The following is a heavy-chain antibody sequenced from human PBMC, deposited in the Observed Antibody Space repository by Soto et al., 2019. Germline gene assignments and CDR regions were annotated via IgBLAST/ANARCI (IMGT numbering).Heavy chain of an antibody. Sequence: EVQLLESGGCLVQRGGSLRLSCVASGFIFDKYAMTWVRQAPGKGLEWVSSISGSSSTTYYADSVKGRFTISRDGSKNTLFLHMSALRAEDTAVYYCAPTRYDYGDDAVGYWGQGTLVTVSS. J-gene: IGHJ4*01. CDR1: GFIFDKYA. CDR2: ISGSSSTT. V-gene: IGHV3-23*01. CDR3: APTRYDYGDDAVGY. D-gene: IGHD4-17*01.